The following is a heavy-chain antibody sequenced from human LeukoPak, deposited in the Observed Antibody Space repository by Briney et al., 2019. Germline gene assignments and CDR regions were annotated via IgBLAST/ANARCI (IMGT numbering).Heavy chain of an antibody. Sequence: GGSLRLSCAASGFTFSSYSMNWVRQAPGRGLEWVSSISSSSSYIYYADSVKGRFTISRDNAKNSLYLQMNSLRAEDTAVYYCAKHYGGTSGSYPFDYWGQGTLVTVSS. V-gene: IGHV3-21*04. D-gene: IGHD1-26*01. J-gene: IGHJ4*02. CDR1: GFTFSSYS. CDR2: ISSSSSYI. CDR3: AKHYGGTSGSYPFDY.